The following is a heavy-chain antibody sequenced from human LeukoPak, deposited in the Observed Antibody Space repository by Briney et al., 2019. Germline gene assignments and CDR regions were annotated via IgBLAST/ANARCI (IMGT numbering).Heavy chain of an antibody. D-gene: IGHD3-10*01. Sequence: GASVKVSCKASGYTFTDYYMHWVQQAPGKGLEWMGRVDPEDGETIYAEKFQGRVTITADTSTDTAYMELSSLRSEDTAVYYCARDHHNPFYYGSGSYYNHDAFDIWGQGTKVTVSS. CDR3: ARDHHNPFYYGSGSYYNHDAFDI. J-gene: IGHJ3*02. V-gene: IGHV1-69-2*01. CDR1: GYTFTDYY. CDR2: VDPEDGET.